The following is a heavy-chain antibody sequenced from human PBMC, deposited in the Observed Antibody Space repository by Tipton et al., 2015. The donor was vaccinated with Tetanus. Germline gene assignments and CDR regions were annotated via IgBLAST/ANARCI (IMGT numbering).Heavy chain of an antibody. CDR2: ISSSGST. CDR1: GGSLRGGDHN. D-gene: IGHD3-3*01. CDR3: ARANYDFPKKGPFDA. Sequence: TLSLTCSVSGGSLRGGDHNWSWIRQAPGKGLEWLAYISSSGSTNSNYSLKSRITISQDTSKNQFSLKLTSVTAADTAVYSCARANYDFPKKGPFDAWGQGTQAIVSS. V-gene: IGHV4-61*08. J-gene: IGHJ4*02.